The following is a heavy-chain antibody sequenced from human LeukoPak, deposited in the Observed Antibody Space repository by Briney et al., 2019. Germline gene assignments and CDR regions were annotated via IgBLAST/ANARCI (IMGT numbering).Heavy chain of an antibody. CDR1: GGTFSIYA. CDR3: AREGSDFYDDSVHFEY. D-gene: IGHD3-22*01. J-gene: IGHJ4*02. CDR2: IIPIVGTG. V-gene: IGHV1-69*05. Sequence: ASVKVSCKVSGGTFSIYAISWVRQAPGQGLEWMGRIIPIVGTGRYAQALQGRITITTDESASTAYMELSSLSSEDTAVYYCAREGSDFYDDSVHFEYWGQGTPVTVSS.